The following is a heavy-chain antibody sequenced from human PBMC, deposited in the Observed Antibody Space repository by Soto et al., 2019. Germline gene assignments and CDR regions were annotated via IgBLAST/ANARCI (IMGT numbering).Heavy chain of an antibody. Sequence: QVQLVQSGAEVKKPGSSVKVSCKTSGDIFSGYSISWVRQAPGQGLEWMGGIIPIFGTTNYAQRFHGRVTXTXDXATSTVYMELYSLKSEDTAVYYCARDLGSGYDPGDYWGQGTLVTVSS. V-gene: IGHV1-69*05. J-gene: IGHJ4*02. D-gene: IGHD5-12*01. CDR3: ARDLGSGYDPGDY. CDR2: IIPIFGTT. CDR1: GDIFSGYS.